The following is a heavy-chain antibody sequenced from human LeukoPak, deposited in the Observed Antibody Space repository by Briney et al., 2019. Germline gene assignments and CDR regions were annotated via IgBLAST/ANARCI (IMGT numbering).Heavy chain of an antibody. J-gene: IGHJ5*02. CDR2: ISGSGGST. V-gene: IGHV3-23*01. D-gene: IGHD2-15*01. Sequence: GGSLRLSCAASGFTFSSYAMSWVRQAPGKGLEWVSAISGSGGSTYYADSVKGRFTVSRDNSKNTLYLQMNSLRAEDTAVYYCAKSILLWKWFDPWGQGTLVTVSS. CDR3: AKSILLWKWFDP. CDR1: GFTFSSYA.